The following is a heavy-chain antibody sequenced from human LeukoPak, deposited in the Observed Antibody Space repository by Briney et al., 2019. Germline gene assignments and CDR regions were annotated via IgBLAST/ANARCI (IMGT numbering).Heavy chain of an antibody. V-gene: IGHV3-66*04. CDR2: IYSGGST. CDR3: ARLRYHDFWSGYWKYYYYMDV. J-gene: IGHJ6*03. CDR1: EFSVGSNY. Sequence: PGGPLRLSCAASEFSVGSNYITWVRQAPGKGLEWVSLIYSGGSTYYADSVKGRFTISRDNSKNTLYLQMNSLRAEDTAVYYCARLRYHDFWSGYWKYYYYMDVWGKGTTVTVSS. D-gene: IGHD3-3*01.